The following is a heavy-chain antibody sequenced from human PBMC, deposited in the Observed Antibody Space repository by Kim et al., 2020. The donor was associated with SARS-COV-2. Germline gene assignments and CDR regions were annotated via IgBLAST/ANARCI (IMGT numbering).Heavy chain of an antibody. V-gene: IGHV3-21*01. Sequence: GGSLRLSCAASGFTFSSYSMNWVRQAPGKGLEWVSSIRSSSSYIYYADSVKGRFTISRDNAKNSLYLQMNSLRAEDTAVYYCARDEPYYYDNSGYYSESDAFGIWGQGTMVTVSS. J-gene: IGHJ3*02. CDR2: IRSSSSYI. D-gene: IGHD3-22*01. CDR3: ARDEPYYYDNSGYYSESDAFGI. CDR1: GFTFSSYS.